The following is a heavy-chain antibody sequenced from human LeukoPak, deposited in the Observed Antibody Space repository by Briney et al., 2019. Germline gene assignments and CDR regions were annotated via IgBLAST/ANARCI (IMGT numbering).Heavy chain of an antibody. J-gene: IGHJ5*02. V-gene: IGHV4-34*01. Sequence: SETLSLTCAVYGGSFSGYYWSWIRQPPGKGLEWIGEINHSGSTNYDPSLKSRVTISVDTSKNQFSLKLSSVTAADTAVYYCARSRGRNYYDSSGYFLNWFDPWGQGTLVTVSS. CDR1: GGSFSGYY. D-gene: IGHD3-22*01. CDR3: ARSRGRNYYDSSGYFLNWFDP. CDR2: INHSGST.